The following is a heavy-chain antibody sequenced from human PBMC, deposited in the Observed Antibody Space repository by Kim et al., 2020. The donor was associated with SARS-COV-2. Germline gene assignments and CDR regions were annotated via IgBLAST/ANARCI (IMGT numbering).Heavy chain of an antibody. J-gene: IGHJ4*02. CDR2: IKHDGTEK. D-gene: IGHD6-13*01. CDR1: GFTFSHYW. V-gene: IGHV3-7*01. Sequence: GGSLRLSCAASGFTFSHYWMSWVRQAPGKGLEWVANIKHDGTEKYYVDSVKGRFTISRDNAKNSLYLQMNSLRVGDTALYYCARDRDSSDYWGQGSLVTVSP. CDR3: ARDRDSSDY.